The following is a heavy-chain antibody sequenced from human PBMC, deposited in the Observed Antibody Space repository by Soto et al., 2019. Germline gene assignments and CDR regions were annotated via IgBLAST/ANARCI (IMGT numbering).Heavy chain of an antibody. CDR2: INAGNGNT. Sequence: QVQLVQSGAEVKKPGASVKVSCKASGYTFTSYAMHWVRQAPGKRLEWMGWINAGNGNTKYSQKFQGRVTITRDTSASTAYMELSSLRSEDTAVYYCARGYCSGGSCYPRGFDYWGQGTLVTVSS. D-gene: IGHD2-15*01. CDR1: GYTFTSYA. V-gene: IGHV1-3*01. CDR3: ARGYCSGGSCYPRGFDY. J-gene: IGHJ4*02.